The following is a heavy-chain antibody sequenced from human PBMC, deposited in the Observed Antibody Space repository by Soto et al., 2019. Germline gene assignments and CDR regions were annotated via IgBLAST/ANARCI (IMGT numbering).Heavy chain of an antibody. V-gene: IGHV3-11*01. D-gene: IGHD6-19*01. CDR2: ISSTGRTI. Sequence: WGSLRLSFGASGFTFSNYYMSCIRQAPGKGLEWVSYISSTGRTIYYEDSVKVRFTVSIDNAHNSLSLKLNSMRVEDTAVYYCARLYSTGWEFYXWGQGTQVTVSX. CDR3: ARLYSTGWEFYX. J-gene: IGHJ4*02. CDR1: GFTFSNYY.